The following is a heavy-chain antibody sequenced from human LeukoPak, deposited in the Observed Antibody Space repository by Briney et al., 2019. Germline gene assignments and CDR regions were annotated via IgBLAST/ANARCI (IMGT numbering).Heavy chain of an antibody. CDR2: ISKDGSNK. Sequence: GGSLRLSCAASGFTFSTYAMHWVRQAPGKGLEWVAVISKDGSNKYYAESVKGRFTISRDNTKNTLSLQMNSLRAEDTALYYCAKGGYQTSGTYFDSWGQGSLVTVSS. V-gene: IGHV3-30*18. D-gene: IGHD3-10*01. CDR1: GFTFSTYA. J-gene: IGHJ4*02. CDR3: AKGGYQTSGTYFDS.